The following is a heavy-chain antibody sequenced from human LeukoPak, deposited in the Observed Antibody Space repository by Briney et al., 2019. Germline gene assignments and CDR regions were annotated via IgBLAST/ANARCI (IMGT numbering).Heavy chain of an antibody. Sequence: SVKVSCKASGGTFSRYAISWVRQAPGQGLEWMGGITPIFGTANYPQKFQGRVTITADESTNTAYMELSSLRSEDTAVYYCARDSEVRGVNLLWYWGQGTLVTVPS. CDR2: ITPIFGTA. CDR1: GGTFSRYA. J-gene: IGHJ4*02. V-gene: IGHV1-69*01. D-gene: IGHD3-10*01. CDR3: ARDSEVRGVNLLWY.